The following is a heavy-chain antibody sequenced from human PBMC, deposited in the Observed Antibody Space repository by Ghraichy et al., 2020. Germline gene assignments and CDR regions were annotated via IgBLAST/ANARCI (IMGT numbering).Heavy chain of an antibody. D-gene: IGHD2-15*01. CDR2: IYHSGRT. Sequence: SETLSLTCRVSGDSIISNNWWSLLRPPPGRGLELVGEIYHSGRTNYNPSLKSRVIVSLDKSKNAFSLNLNSVTAADTAVYYCAREPRVAPSEGTVVDGVLDSWSQGRMVTVSP. CDR1: GDSIISNNW. V-gene: IGHV4-4*02. J-gene: IGHJ3*02. CDR3: AREPRVAPSEGTVVDGVLDS.